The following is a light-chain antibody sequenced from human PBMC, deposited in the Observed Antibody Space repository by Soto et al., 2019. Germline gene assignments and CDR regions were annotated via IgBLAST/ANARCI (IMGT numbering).Light chain of an antibody. CDR3: QMYNTAPYT. Sequence: IQLTQSPSSLSASVEDRVTITCRASQGISNFVAWYQHKPGKVPKLLISAASTLQSGVPSRFSGSGSGTDFTLTISSLQPDDVATYYCQMYNTAPYTFAQGTKLEIK. CDR2: AAS. J-gene: IGKJ2*01. V-gene: IGKV1-27*01. CDR1: QGISNF.